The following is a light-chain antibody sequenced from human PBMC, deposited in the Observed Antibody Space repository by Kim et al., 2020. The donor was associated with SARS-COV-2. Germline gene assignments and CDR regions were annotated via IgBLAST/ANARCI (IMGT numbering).Light chain of an antibody. Sequence: DIQMTHSPSTLSASVGDRVTITCRASQSIGQWLAWYQQKPGKAPNLLIYGASTLRSGVPSRFRGSGSGTEFTLTITSLQPDDFATYFCQQYNYYTTFGQGTRVEIE. J-gene: IGKJ1*01. CDR3: QQYNYYTT. V-gene: IGKV1-5*01. CDR2: GAS. CDR1: QSIGQW.